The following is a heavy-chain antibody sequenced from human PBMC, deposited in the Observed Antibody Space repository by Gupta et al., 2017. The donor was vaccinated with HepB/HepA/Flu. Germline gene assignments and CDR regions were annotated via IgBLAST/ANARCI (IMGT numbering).Heavy chain of an antibody. CDR3: ANTYSSGWDHYYYGMDV. Sequence: QVQLQESGPGLVKPSGTLSLTCAVSGGSISSSNWWSWVRQPPGKGLEWIGEIYHSGSTNYKTYRKRRVTISVEKSKNQGSLKRSSVTAAETAVDYCANTYSSGWDHYYYGMDVGGQGTTVTVYS. CDR1: GGSISSSNW. D-gene: IGHD6-19*01. V-gene: IGHV4-4*02. J-gene: IGHJ6*02. CDR2: IYHSGST.